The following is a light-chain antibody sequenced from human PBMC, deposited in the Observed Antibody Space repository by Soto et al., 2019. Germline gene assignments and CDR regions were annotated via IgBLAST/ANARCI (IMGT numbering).Light chain of an antibody. V-gene: IGKV1-39*01. CDR3: QQLFDSPIT. Sequence: DIRMRRSPYSLYTSVGDRVTITCRASQSITIYLNWYQQQPGKAPRLLIYGSSTLQTGVPSRFSATVSGTEFSLTITSLQPEDFATYYCQQLFDSPITFGQ. CDR2: GSS. J-gene: IGKJ5*01. CDR1: QSITIY.